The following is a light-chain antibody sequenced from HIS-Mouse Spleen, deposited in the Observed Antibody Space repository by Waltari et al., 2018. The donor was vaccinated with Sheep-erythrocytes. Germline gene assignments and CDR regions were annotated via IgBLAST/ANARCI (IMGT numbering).Light chain of an antibody. CDR1: QSVSSY. J-gene: IGKJ2*01. CDR3: QQRSNWYT. CDR2: DAS. V-gene: IGKV3-11*01. Sequence: EIVLTQSPATLSLSPGERAPLSCRASQSVSSYLAWYQQKPGQAPRLLIYDASNRAPGIPARFSGSESGTDFTLTISSLEPEDFAVYYCQQRSNWYTFGQGTKLEIK.